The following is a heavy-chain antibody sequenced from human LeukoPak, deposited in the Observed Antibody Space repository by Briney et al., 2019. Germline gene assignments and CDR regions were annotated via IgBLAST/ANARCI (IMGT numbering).Heavy chain of an antibody. CDR2: VYSTGNT. V-gene: IGHV4-31*03. D-gene: IGHD3-22*01. CDR3: ARGTAEFDYDNSGYLHWFDP. Sequence: SQTLSLTCTVSDGSISSGPDYWNWIRQHPGKGLEWIGYVYSTGNTHYNPSLKSRVTMSIDTSRNHFSLKLNSVTAADTAVYYCARGTAEFDYDNSGYLHWFDPWGQGILVTVSS. J-gene: IGHJ5*02. CDR1: DGSISSGPDY.